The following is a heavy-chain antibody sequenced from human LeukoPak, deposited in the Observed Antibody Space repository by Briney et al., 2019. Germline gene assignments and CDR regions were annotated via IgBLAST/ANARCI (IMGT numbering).Heavy chain of an antibody. CDR1: GGTFSSYA. D-gene: IGHD2-2*02. J-gene: IGHJ6*04. CDR2: IIPIFGTA. CDR3: AREQGYCSSTSCYTGMDV. Sequence: SVKVSCKASGGTFSSYAISWVRQAPGQGLEWMGGIIPIFGTANYAQKFQGRDTITADESTSTAYMELSSLRSEDTAVYYCAREQGYCSSTSCYTGMDVWGKGTTVTVSS. V-gene: IGHV1-69*13.